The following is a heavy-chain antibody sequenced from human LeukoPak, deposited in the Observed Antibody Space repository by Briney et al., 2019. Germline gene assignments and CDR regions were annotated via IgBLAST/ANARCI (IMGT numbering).Heavy chain of an antibody. J-gene: IGHJ4*02. Sequence: GGSLRLSCTASGFTFSSYAMNWVRQAPGKGPEWVSGITGSSGGTYYADSVKGRFTISKDNSKTSLYLQMNSLGAEDRAVYYCAKLIRGSSYYFDYWGQGTLVTVSS. V-gene: IGHV3-23*01. CDR2: ITGSSGGT. D-gene: IGHD3-10*01. CDR3: AKLIRGSSYYFDY. CDR1: GFTFSSYA.